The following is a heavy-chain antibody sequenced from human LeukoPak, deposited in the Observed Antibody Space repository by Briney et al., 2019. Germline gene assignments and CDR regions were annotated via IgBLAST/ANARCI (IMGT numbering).Heavy chain of an antibody. CDR3: AREFTGGNFDY. CDR2: INPSDGGT. Sequence: ASVTVSCKASGYTFTSYYMHWVRQAPGQGLEWMGIINPSDGGTIYAQNFQGRVTMTRDTSTSTVYMDPSSLRSGDTALYYCAREFTGGNFDYWGQGTLVTVSS. J-gene: IGHJ4*02. V-gene: IGHV1-46*01. CDR1: GYTFTSYY. D-gene: IGHD4-23*01.